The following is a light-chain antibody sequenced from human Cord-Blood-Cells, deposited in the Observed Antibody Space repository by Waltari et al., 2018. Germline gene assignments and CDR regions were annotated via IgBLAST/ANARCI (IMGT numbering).Light chain of an antibody. CDR2: QDS. V-gene: IGLV3-1*01. J-gene: IGLJ2*01. CDR3: QAWDSSNVV. Sequence: VSPGQTASITCSGDKLGDKYACWYQQKPGQSPVLVIYQDSKRPSGIPERFSGSNSGNTATLTISGTQAMDEADYYCQAWDSSNVVFGGGTKLTVL. CDR1: KLGDKY.